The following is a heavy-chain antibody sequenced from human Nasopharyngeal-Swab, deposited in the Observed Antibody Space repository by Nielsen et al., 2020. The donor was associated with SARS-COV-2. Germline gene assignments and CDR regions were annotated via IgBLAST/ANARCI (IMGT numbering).Heavy chain of an antibody. CDR3: AKGKEAIVVVPGILNWFDP. V-gene: IGHV3-9*01. Sequence: SLKISCAASGFTFDDYAMHWVWQAPGKGLEWVSGISWNSGSIGYADSVKGRFTISRDNAKNSLYLQMNSLRAEDTALYYCAKGKEAIVVVPGILNWFDPWGQGTLVTVSS. D-gene: IGHD2-2*01. J-gene: IGHJ5*02. CDR2: ISWNSGSI. CDR1: GFTFDDYA.